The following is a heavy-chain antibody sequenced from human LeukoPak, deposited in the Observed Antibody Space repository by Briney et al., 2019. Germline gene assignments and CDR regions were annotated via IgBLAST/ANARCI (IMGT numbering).Heavy chain of an antibody. CDR2: IIPVFEKP. D-gene: IGHD1-26*01. J-gene: IGHJ5*02. CDR1: GGTFSSYA. Sequence: GASVKVSCKASGGTFSSYAVSWVRQAPGQGLEWMGGIIPVFEKPNYAQKFQGRVTITTDESTSTAYMELSSLRSEDTAVYYCARQVGATRNWFDPWGQGTLVTVSS. V-gene: IGHV1-69*05. CDR3: ARQVGATRNWFDP.